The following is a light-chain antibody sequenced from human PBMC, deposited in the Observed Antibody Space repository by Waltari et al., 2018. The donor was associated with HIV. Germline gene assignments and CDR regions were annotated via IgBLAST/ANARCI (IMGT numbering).Light chain of an antibody. Sequence: QSVLTQSPSAAGTPGQGVIISCSGSRPNIGRTSVNWYQQLPGTAPKLRIYSNNERPAGVPDRFSGSKSGTSASLAISGLQSEDEAEYHCAAWDDSLNGPVFGGGTKLTVL. V-gene: IGLV1-44*01. J-gene: IGLJ2*01. CDR1: RPNIGRTS. CDR2: SNN. CDR3: AAWDDSLNGPV.